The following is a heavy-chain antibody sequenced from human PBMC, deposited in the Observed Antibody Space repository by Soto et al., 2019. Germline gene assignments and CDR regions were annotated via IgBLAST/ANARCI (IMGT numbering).Heavy chain of an antibody. CDR3: ARGLTAARLGFGYYYYGMDV. CDR2: IIPIFGTA. V-gene: IGHV1-69*13. J-gene: IGHJ6*02. Sequence: SVKVSCKASGGTFSSYAISWVRQAAGQGLEWMGGIIPIFGTANYAQKFQGRVTITADESTSTAYMELSSLRSEDTAVYYCARGLTAARLGFGYYYYGMDVWGQGTTVTVSS. CDR1: GGTFSSYA. D-gene: IGHD6-6*01.